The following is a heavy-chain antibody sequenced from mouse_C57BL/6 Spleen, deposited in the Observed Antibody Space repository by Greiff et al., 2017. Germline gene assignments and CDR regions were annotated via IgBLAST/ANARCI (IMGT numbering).Heavy chain of an antibody. CDR1: GYSITSGYY. CDR3: AREEAY. J-gene: IGHJ3*01. Sequence: VQLQQSGPGLVKPSQSLSLTCSVTGYSITSGYYWNWIRQFPGNKLEWMGYISYDGSNNSNPSLKNRISITRDTSKNQFFLKLNSVTTEDTATYYCAREEAYWGQGTLVTVSA. CDR2: ISYDGSN. V-gene: IGHV3-6*01.